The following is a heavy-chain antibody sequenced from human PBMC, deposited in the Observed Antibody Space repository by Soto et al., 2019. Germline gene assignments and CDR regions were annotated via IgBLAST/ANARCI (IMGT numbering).Heavy chain of an antibody. CDR2: ISSSRSST. CDR3: TMRVSVALSDAIPDGFDP. Sequence: EEKLVESGGGLVQPGGSLRLACAASGFTFSSYEMNWIRQTPGKGLEWVAKISSSRSSTLYADSVHGRFTISRDNAKNVLYQQMNSLRAEDTAVYYCTMRVSVALSDAIPDGFDPWGQGTQVTVSS. CDR1: GFTFSSYE. V-gene: IGHV3-48*03. J-gene: IGHJ5*02. D-gene: IGHD2-2*02.